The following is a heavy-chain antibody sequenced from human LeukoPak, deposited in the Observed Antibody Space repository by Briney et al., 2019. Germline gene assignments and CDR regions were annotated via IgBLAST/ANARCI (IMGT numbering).Heavy chain of an antibody. CDR3: ARATKVSSSSWYPGLNYGMDV. V-gene: IGHV4-61*01. CDR1: GGSVSSGSYY. J-gene: IGHJ6*04. D-gene: IGHD6-13*01. Sequence: SETLSLTCTVSGGSVSSGSYYWSWIRQPPGKGLEWIGYIYYSGSTNYNPSLKSRVTISVDTSKNQFSLKLSSVTAADTAVYHCARATKVSSSSWYPGLNYGMDVCGKGTTVTVSS. CDR2: IYYSGST.